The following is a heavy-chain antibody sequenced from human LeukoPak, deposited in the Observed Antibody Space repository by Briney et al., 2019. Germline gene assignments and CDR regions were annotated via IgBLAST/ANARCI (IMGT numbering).Heavy chain of an antibody. Sequence: GGSLRLSCAASGFTVSSNYMSWVRQAPGKGLEWVSVIYSGGSTYYADSVKGRLTISRDNSKNTLYLQMNSLRAEDTAVYYCATDMTTDAFDIWGQGTMVTVSS. CDR2: IYSGGST. CDR3: ATDMTTDAFDI. D-gene: IGHD1-1*01. V-gene: IGHV3-53*01. CDR1: GFTVSSNY. J-gene: IGHJ3*02.